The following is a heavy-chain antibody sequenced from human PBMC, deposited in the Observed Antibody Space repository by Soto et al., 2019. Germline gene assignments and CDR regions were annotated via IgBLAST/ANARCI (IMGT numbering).Heavy chain of an antibody. CDR3: VKDDGRDYYYFDY. D-gene: IGHD4-17*01. J-gene: IGHJ4*02. CDR2: ISSGGSEE. V-gene: IGHV3-30*18. CDR1: GFTFSYYG. Sequence: QVQLVESGGGVVQPGRSLRLSCTASGFTFSYYGMHWVRQAPGQGLEWVAFISSGGSEEYYEDSVKGRFTISRDNSKSTLFLQMTSLRAEDTAVYYCVKDDGRDYYYFDYWGQGTLVTVSP.